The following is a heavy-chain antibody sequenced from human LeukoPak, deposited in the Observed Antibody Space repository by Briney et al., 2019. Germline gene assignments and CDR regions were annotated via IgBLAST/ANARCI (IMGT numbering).Heavy chain of an antibody. Sequence: PSETLSLTCTVSGDSISSSSYYWGWIRQPPGKGLEWIGYIYYRVTSDYNPSLKSRATMSVDTSTRQISLKLSSVTAADTAVYYCARESDCSSTSCYLSSSLYYYYMDVWGKGTTVTISS. J-gene: IGHJ6*03. D-gene: IGHD2-2*01. V-gene: IGHV4-61*05. CDR2: IYYRVTS. CDR1: GDSISSSSYY. CDR3: ARESDCSSTSCYLSSSLYYYYMDV.